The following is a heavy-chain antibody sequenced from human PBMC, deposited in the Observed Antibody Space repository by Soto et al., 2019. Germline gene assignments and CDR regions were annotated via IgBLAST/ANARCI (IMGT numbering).Heavy chain of an antibody. CDR3: ARDTKRQLSLNYYYYGMDV. J-gene: IGHJ6*02. Sequence: GGSLRLSCAASGFTFSSYAMHWVRQAPGKGLEWVAVISYDGSNKYYADSVKGRFTISRDNSKNTLYLQMNSLRAEDTAVYYCARDTKRQLSLNYYYYGMDVWGQGTTVTVSS. CDR1: GFTFSSYA. CDR2: ISYDGSNK. V-gene: IGHV3-30-3*01. D-gene: IGHD6-6*01.